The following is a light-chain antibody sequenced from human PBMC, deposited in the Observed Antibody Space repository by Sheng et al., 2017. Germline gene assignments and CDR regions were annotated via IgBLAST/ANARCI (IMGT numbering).Light chain of an antibody. CDR3: QQYGTSPET. CDR2: GAS. Sequence: EIVLTQSPGTLSLSPGEGATLSCRASQSVNNYYLAWYQQRPGQAPRFLIYGASTRATGIPDRFSGSGSGTDFTLTISRLEPEDFAVYYCQQYGTSPETFGQGTKLEI. J-gene: IGKJ2*01. CDR1: QSVNNYY. V-gene: IGKV3-20*01.